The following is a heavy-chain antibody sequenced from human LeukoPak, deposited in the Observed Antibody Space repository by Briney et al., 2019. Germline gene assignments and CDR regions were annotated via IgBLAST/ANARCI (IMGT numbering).Heavy chain of an antibody. J-gene: IGHJ3*02. CDR2: IYTSGST. CDR1: GGSISNYY. CDR3: ARNSATDAFDI. V-gene: IGHV4-4*07. D-gene: IGHD1-26*01. Sequence: SETLSLTCTVSGGSISNYYWSWIRQPAGKGPEWIGRIYTSGSTNCNPSLKSRVTMSVDTSKNQFSLKLSSATAADTAVYYCARNSATDAFDIWGQGTMVTVSS.